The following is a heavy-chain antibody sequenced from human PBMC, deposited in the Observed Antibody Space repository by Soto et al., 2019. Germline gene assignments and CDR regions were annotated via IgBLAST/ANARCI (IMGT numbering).Heavy chain of an antibody. Sequence: PSETLSLTCTVSGGSISSYYWSWIRQPAGKGLEWIGRIYTSGSTNYNPSLKSRLSISVDTSKNQFSLKLSSVTAADTAVYYCARDGSIPAAVNWFDPWGQGTLVTVSS. CDR2: IYTSGST. CDR3: ARDGSIPAAVNWFDP. V-gene: IGHV4-4*07. J-gene: IGHJ5*02. D-gene: IGHD6-13*01. CDR1: GGSISSYY.